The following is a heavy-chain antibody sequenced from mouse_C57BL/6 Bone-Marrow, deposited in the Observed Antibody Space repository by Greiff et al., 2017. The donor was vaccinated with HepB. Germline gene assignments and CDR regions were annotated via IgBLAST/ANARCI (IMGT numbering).Heavy chain of an antibody. J-gene: IGHJ2*01. CDR2: IDPENGDT. V-gene: IGHV14-4*01. D-gene: IGHD1-1*01. CDR3: TTTTTEYYFDY. CDR1: GFNIKDDY. Sequence: VQLQQSGAELVRPGASVKLSCTASGFNIKDDYMHWVKQRPEQGLEWIGWIDPENGDTEYASKFQGKATITADTSSNTAYLQLSSLTSEDTAVYYCTTTTTEYYFDYWGQGTTLTVSS.